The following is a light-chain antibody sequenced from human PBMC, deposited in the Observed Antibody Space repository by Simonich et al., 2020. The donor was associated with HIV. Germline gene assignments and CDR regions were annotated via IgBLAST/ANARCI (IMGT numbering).Light chain of an antibody. V-gene: IGKV3D-15*01. CDR1: QNVASN. Sequence: EIVMTQSPATLSVSPGERPTLSCRASQNVASNFAWYQQKPGQAPRLLIYGATSRATGIPDRFSGSGFGTEFTLTISSMQSEDVAVYYCQQYNNWPSPFTFGPGTKVDIK. CDR3: QQYNNWPSPFT. CDR2: GAT. J-gene: IGKJ3*01.